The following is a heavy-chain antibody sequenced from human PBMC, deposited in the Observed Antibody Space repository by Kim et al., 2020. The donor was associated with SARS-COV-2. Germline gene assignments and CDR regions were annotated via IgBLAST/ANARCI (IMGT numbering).Heavy chain of an antibody. CDR3: ARGSTYNWNYPGHY. J-gene: IGHJ4*02. V-gene: IGHV3-74*01. Sequence: ADSLKGRFTLSRDNAKNTLYLQMNSLRAEDTAVYYCARGSTYNWNYPGHYWGQGTLVTVSS. D-gene: IGHD1-7*01.